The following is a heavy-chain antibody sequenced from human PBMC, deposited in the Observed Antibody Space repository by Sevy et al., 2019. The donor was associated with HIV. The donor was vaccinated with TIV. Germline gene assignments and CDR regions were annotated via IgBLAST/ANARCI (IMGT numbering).Heavy chain of an antibody. CDR3: ARAYSGGWPQGAWTDY. J-gene: IGHJ4*02. Sequence: GGSLRLSCAASGFTFRTYSMNWVRQAPGKGLEWLSYISRSSRTIYYADSVEVRFTISRDNAKNSLYLQINSLRAEDTAVYYCARAYSGGWPQGAWTDYWGQGTLVTVSS. V-gene: IGHV3-48*01. CDR2: ISRSSRTI. CDR1: GFTFRTYS. D-gene: IGHD6-19*01.